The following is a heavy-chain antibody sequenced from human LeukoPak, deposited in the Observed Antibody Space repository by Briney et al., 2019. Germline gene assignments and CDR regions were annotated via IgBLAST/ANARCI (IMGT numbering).Heavy chain of an antibody. CDR2: MNPNSGDT. Sequence: ASVKVSCKASGYTFTSYDINWVRQATGQGLEWMGWMNPNSGDTGYAQNFRGRVTMARNISISTAYLELGSLRSEDTAVYYCARPASVTSGFDCWGQGTLVTVSS. V-gene: IGHV1-8*01. D-gene: IGHD2-21*02. CDR3: ARPASVTSGFDC. CDR1: GYTFTSYD. J-gene: IGHJ4*02.